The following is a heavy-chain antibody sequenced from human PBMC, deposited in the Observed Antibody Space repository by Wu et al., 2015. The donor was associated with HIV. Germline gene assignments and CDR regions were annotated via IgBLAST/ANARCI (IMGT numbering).Heavy chain of an antibody. CDR2: IVPMFGRA. Sequence: QVQLVQSGSEMKKPGSSLKLSCKASGGTFSNYAISWVRQAPGQRLEWMGGIVPMFGRAVYAQKFQGRVSITADESTSTAYMEFSSLRSEDTAAYYCARATTVTTFAFDIVGQGTMVTVSS. D-gene: IGHD4-17*01. V-gene: IGHV1-69*12. CDR1: GGTFSNYA. J-gene: IGHJ3*02. CDR3: ARATTVTTFAFDI.